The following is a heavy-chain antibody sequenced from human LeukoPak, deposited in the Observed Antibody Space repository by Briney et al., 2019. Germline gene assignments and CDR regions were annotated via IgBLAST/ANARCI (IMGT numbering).Heavy chain of an antibody. D-gene: IGHD3-22*01. Sequence: PGGSLRLSCAASGFTFSSYAMHWVRQAPGKGLEWVAVISYDGSNKYYADSVKGRFTISRDNSKNTLYLQMNSLRAEDTAVYYCATSSYDSSLRADVGSGYWGQGTLVTVSS. CDR1: GFTFSSYA. J-gene: IGHJ4*02. CDR3: ATSSYDSSLRADVGSGY. V-gene: IGHV3-30-3*01. CDR2: ISYDGSNK.